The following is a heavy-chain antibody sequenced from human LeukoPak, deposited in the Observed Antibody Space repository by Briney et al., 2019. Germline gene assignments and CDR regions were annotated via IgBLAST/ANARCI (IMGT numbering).Heavy chain of an antibody. Sequence: ETLSLTCTVSGGSISSSSYYWGWIRQPPGKGLEWIGSIYYSGSTYYNPSLKSRVTISVDTSKNQFSLKLSSVTAADTAVYYCAAYYGSGSYYPGFDYWGQGTLVTVSS. CDR3: AAYYGSGSYYPGFDY. V-gene: IGHV4-39*01. CDR2: IYYSGST. CDR1: GGSISSSSYY. J-gene: IGHJ4*02. D-gene: IGHD3-10*01.